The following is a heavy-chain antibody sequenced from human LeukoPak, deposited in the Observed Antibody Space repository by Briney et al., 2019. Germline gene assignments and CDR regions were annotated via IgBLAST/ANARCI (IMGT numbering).Heavy chain of an antibody. J-gene: IGHJ5*02. D-gene: IGHD3-10*01. CDR2: IYHSGST. CDR3: ARDRSFGGFDP. CDR1: GGSISSGGYS. Sequence: SQTLSLTCAVSGGSISSGGYSWSWIRQPPGKGLERIGYIYHSGSTYYNPSLKSRVTISVDRSKNQFSLKLSSVTAADTAVYYCARDRSFGGFDPWGQGTLVTVSS. V-gene: IGHV4-30-2*01.